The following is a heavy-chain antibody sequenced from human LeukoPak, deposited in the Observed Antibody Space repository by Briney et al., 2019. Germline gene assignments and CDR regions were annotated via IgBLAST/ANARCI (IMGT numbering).Heavy chain of an antibody. Sequence: GGSLRLSCAASGFTFGSYAMSWVRQAPGKGLEWVSAISGSGDRTFDADSVKGRFTISRDNSKNTLHLQMDSLRAEDTAVYYCARDLLEDDFWSGYYDYWGQGTLVTVSS. V-gene: IGHV3-23*01. D-gene: IGHD3-3*01. CDR1: GFTFGSYA. CDR3: ARDLLEDDFWSGYYDY. CDR2: ISGSGDRT. J-gene: IGHJ4*02.